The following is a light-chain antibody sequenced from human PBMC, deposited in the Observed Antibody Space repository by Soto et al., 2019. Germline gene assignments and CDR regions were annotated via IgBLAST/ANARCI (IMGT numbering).Light chain of an antibody. CDR3: HSYDVSLSGPV. CDR2: DNN. V-gene: IGLV1-40*01. J-gene: IGLJ2*01. Sequence: QAVVTQPPSVYGAPGQRVTISCTGSSSNIGAGYDVHWYQQLPGTAPKVLIYDNNNRPSGVPDRFSGSKSGTSASLAITGLQAEDEADYYCHSYDVSLSGPVFGGGTKLTVL. CDR1: SSNIGAGYD.